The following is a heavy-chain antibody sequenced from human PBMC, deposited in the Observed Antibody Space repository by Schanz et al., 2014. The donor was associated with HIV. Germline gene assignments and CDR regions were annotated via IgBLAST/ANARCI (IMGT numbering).Heavy chain of an antibody. Sequence: VQLLESGGGLEQPGGSLRLSCAASGFTYRTFGMHWVRQAPGKGLEWVALIYYDGTNKYYTDSVKGRFTISRDNSKNTLYLQMNSLRAEDTSVYYCARGFQGFDYWGQGTLVTVSS. J-gene: IGHJ4*02. CDR1: GFTYRTFG. V-gene: IGHV3-33*01. CDR2: IYYDGTNK. CDR3: ARGFQGFDY. D-gene: IGHD3-10*01.